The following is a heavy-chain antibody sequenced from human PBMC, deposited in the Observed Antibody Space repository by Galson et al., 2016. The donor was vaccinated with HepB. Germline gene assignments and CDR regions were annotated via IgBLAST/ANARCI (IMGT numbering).Heavy chain of an antibody. CDR1: GFNFGSFS. V-gene: IGHV3-48*01. J-gene: IGHJ4*02. CDR3: GRGVNDYGYY. D-gene: IGHD4-17*01. CDR2: ISTSSTTI. Sequence: SLRLSCAASGFNFGSFSMHWVRQAPGKGLEGVAHISTSSTTIYYADSAKGRFTISRDNAKSSLYLQMNRLRAEDTARYFCGRGVNDYGYYWGQGTSVTVSS.